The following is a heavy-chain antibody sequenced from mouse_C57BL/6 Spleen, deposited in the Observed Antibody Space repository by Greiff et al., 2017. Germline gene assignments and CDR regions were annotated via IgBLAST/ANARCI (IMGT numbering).Heavy chain of an antibody. D-gene: IGHD3-2*02. V-gene: IGHV2-2*01. J-gene: IGHJ4*01. CDR3: ARNTETAQALRYY. Sequence: SGPGLVQPSQCLSIPCTVSGFSFTSYGVHWVRQSPGKGLEWLGVIWSVGSTDYYAAFISSLSIIKDNSKSQVFFKMNSLQADDTAIYYCARNTETAQALRYYWGQGTSVTVSS. CDR2: IWSVGST. CDR1: GFSFTSYG.